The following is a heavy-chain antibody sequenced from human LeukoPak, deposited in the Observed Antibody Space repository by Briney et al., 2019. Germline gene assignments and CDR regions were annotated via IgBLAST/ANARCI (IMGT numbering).Heavy chain of an antibody. Sequence: NTSETLSLTCTFSGGSISSGGHYWSWIRQHPGKGPEWIGYISYSGSAYYNPSLKSRVTILVDTSNNQFSLKLTSVTAADTAVYYCARCPLTTVVFDLWGQGSLVTVSS. CDR1: GGSISSGGHY. CDR2: ISYSGSA. CDR3: ARCPLTTVVFDL. D-gene: IGHD4-23*01. V-gene: IGHV4-31*03. J-gene: IGHJ5*02.